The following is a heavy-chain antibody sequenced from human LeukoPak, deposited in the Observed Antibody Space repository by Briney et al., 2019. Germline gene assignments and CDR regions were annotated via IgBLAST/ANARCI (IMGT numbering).Heavy chain of an antibody. D-gene: IGHD2-2*01. V-gene: IGHV5-51*01. J-gene: IGHJ6*02. CDR2: IYPGDSDT. CDR1: GYSFTSYW. CDR3: ASNSCSSTSCYSYYYYGMDV. Sequence: GESLKISCKGSGYSFTSYWIGWVRQMPGKGLEWMGIIYPGDSDTRYSPSFQGQVTISADKSISTAYLQWSSLKASNTAMYYCASNSCSSTSCYSYYYYGMDVWGQGTTVTVSS.